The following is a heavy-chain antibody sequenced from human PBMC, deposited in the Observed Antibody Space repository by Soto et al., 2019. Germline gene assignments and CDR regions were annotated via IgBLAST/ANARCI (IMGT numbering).Heavy chain of an antibody. D-gene: IGHD6-13*01. V-gene: IGHV3-33*01. CDR1: GFTFSSYG. CDR3: ARWGIAAGDY. CDR2: IWYDGSNK. Sequence: QVQLVESGGGVVQPGRSLRLSCAASGFTFSSYGMHWVRQAPGKGLEGVAVIWYDGSNKYYADSVKGRFTISRDNSKNTLYLQMNSLRAEYTAVYYCARWGIAAGDYWGQGTLVTVSS. J-gene: IGHJ4*02.